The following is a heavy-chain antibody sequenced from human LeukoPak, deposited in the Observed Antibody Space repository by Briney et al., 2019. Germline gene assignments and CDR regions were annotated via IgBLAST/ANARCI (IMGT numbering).Heavy chain of an antibody. CDR1: GGSISSSSYY. CDR3: ARVLVAVAGIIGGWTIDY. V-gene: IGHV4-39*07. Sequence: PSETLSLTCTVSGGSISSSSYYWGWIRQPPGKGLEWIGSIYYSGSTYYNPSLKSRVTISVDTSKNQFSLKLSSVTAADTAVYYCARVLVAVAGIIGGWTIDYWGQGTLVTVSS. D-gene: IGHD6-19*01. J-gene: IGHJ4*02. CDR2: IYYSGST.